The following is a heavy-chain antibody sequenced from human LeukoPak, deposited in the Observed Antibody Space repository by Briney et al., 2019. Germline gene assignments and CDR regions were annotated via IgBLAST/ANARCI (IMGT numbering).Heavy chain of an antibody. CDR3: ARGDYYDSSGYLPGYDY. CDR2: ISYDGSNK. CDR1: GFTFSSYA. J-gene: IGHJ4*02. D-gene: IGHD3-22*01. V-gene: IGHV3-30*04. Sequence: GRSLRLSCAASGFTFSSYAMHWVRQAPGKGLEWVAVISYDGSNKYYADSVKGRFTISRDNSKNTLYLQMNSLRAEDTAVYYCARGDYYDSSGYLPGYDYWGQGTLVTVSS.